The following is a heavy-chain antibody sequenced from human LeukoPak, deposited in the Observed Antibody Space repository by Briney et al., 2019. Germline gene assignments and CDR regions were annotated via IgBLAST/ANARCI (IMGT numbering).Heavy chain of an antibody. Sequence: ASVTVSCKASGYTFTSYYMHWVRQAPGQGLEWMGIINPSGGSTSYAQKFQGRVTMTRDTSTSTVYMELSSLRSEDTAVYYCARAPGYYDSSGVFDYWGQGTLVTVSS. CDR1: GYTFTSYY. D-gene: IGHD3-22*01. CDR3: ARAPGYYDSSGVFDY. V-gene: IGHV1-46*01. CDR2: INPSGGST. J-gene: IGHJ4*02.